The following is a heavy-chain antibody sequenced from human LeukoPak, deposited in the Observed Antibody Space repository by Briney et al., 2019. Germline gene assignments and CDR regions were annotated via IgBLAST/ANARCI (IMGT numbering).Heavy chain of an antibody. CDR3: ARDSVEQWLVLGGD. Sequence: PSETLSLTCAVSGGSISSSNWWSWVRQPPGKGLEWIGEIYHSGSTNYNPSLKSRVTISVDKSKNQFSLKLSSVTAADTAVYYCARDSVEQWLVLGGDWGQGTLVTVSS. CDR2: IYHSGST. D-gene: IGHD6-19*01. J-gene: IGHJ4*02. V-gene: IGHV4-4*02. CDR1: GGSISSSNW.